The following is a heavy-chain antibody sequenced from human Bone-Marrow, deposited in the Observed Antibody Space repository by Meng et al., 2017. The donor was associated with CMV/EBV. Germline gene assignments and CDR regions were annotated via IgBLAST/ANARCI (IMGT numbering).Heavy chain of an antibody. D-gene: IGHD2-8*01. CDR3: ARDLGYCSNGVCRLDWYFDL. CDR1: GGTFSSYA. V-gene: IGHV1-69*05. CDR2: IIPIFGTA. Sequence: SVKVSCKASGGTFSSYAISWVRQAPGQGLEWMGGIIPIFGTANYAQKFQGRVTITTDESTSTAYMELSSLRSEDTAVYYCARDLGYCSNGVCRLDWYFDLWGRGTLVTVSS. J-gene: IGHJ2*01.